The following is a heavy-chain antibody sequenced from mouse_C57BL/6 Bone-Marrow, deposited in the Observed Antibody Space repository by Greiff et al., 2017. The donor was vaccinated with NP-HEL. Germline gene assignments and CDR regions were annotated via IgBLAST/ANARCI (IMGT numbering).Heavy chain of an antibody. CDR1: GYTFTSYW. CDR3: ARADYYGSWGYFDV. Sequence: QVQLQQPGAELVKPGASVKMSCKASGYTFTSYWITWVKQRPGQGLEWIGDIYPGSGSTNYNEKFKSKATLTVDTSSSTAYMQLSILTSEDSAVKYCARADYYGSWGYFDVWGTGTTVTVSA. J-gene: IGHJ1*03. D-gene: IGHD1-1*01. V-gene: IGHV1-55*01. CDR2: IYPGSGST.